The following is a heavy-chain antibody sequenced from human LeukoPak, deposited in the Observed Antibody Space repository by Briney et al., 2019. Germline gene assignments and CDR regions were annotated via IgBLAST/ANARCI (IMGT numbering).Heavy chain of an antibody. CDR3: AKDLLRVYYYDSSGYLFDY. V-gene: IGHV3-30*18. J-gene: IGHJ4*02. CDR1: GFTFSSYG. CDR2: ISYDGSNK. Sequence: GRSLGLSCAASGFTFSSYGMHWVRQAPGKGLEWVAVISYDGSNKYYADSVKGRFTISRDNSKNTLYLQMNSLRAEDTAVYYCAKDLLRVYYYDSSGYLFDYWGQGTLVTVSS. D-gene: IGHD3-22*01.